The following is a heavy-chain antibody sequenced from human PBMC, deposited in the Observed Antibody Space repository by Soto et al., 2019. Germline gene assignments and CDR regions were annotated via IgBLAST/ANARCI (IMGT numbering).Heavy chain of an antibody. CDR3: ARAGIAAAGFDY. D-gene: IGHD6-13*01. J-gene: IGHJ4*02. CDR1: GYTFTGYY. V-gene: IGHV1-2*04. CDR2: VNPNSGGT. Sequence: ASVKVSCKASGYTFTGYYMHWVRQAPGQGLEWMGWVNPNSGGTNYAQKFQGWVTMTRDTSISTAYMELSRLRSDDTAVYYCARAGIAAAGFDYWGQGTLVTVSS.